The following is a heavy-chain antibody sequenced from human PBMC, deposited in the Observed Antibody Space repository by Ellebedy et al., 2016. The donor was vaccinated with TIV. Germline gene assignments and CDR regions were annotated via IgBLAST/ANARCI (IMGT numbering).Heavy chain of an antibody. V-gene: IGHV5-51*01. CDR3: ARPGYGSNFRYALDI. Sequence: PGGSLRLSCKVSGYSFTSYWIGWVRQMPGKGLEWMGIIFPGDSDTRYSPSFQGQVTISADKSIRTAYLQWSSLKASDTAMYYCARPGYGSNFRYALDIWGQGTMVTVSS. CDR2: IFPGDSDT. CDR1: GYSFTSYW. J-gene: IGHJ3*02. D-gene: IGHD4-23*01.